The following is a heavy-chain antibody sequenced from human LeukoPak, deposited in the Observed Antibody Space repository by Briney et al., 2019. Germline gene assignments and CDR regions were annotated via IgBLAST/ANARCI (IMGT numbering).Heavy chain of an antibody. V-gene: IGHV3-48*01. CDR3: AREGRGYCSSTSCYRDAFDI. CDR1: GSTFSSYS. J-gene: IGHJ3*02. CDR2: ISSSSSTI. Sequence: GGSLRLSCAASGSTFSSYSMNWVRQAPGKGLEWVSYISSSSSTIYYADSVKGRFTISRDNAKNSLYLQMNSLRAEDTAVYYCAREGRGYCSSTSCYRDAFDIWGQGTMVTVSS. D-gene: IGHD2-2*02.